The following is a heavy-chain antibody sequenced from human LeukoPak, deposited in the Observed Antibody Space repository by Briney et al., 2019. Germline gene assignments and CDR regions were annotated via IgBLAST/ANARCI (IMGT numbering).Heavy chain of an antibody. CDR3: ARRRYYYDSSGPTRAYFDY. CDR1: GGSISSSSYY. V-gene: IGHV4-39*01. CDR2: IYYSGST. Sequence: NPSETLSLTCTVSGGSISSSSYYWGWIRQPPGKGLEWIGSIYYSGSTYYNPSLKSRVTISVDTSKNQFSLKLSSVAAADTAVYYCARRRYYYDSSGPTRAYFDYWGQGTLVTVSS. D-gene: IGHD3-22*01. J-gene: IGHJ4*02.